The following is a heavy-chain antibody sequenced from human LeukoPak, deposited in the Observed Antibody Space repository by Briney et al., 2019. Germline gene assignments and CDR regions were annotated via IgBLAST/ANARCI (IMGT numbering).Heavy chain of an antibody. J-gene: IGHJ4*02. D-gene: IGHD3-22*01. CDR2: IKEDGGEK. Sequence: GGSLRLSCAASGFTFSSYWMSWVRQAPGKGLEWVANIKEDGGEKYSVDSVKGRFTISRDNAKNSLYLQMNSLRAEDTALYYCAKVDRRCGYCFDYWGQGTLVTVSS. V-gene: IGHV3-7*03. CDR3: AKVDRRCGYCFDY. CDR1: GFTFSSYW.